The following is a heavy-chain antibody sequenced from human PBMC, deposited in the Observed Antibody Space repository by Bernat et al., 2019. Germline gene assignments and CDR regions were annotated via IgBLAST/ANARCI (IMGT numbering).Heavy chain of an antibody. CDR1: GFTFDDYA. Sequence: EVQLVESGGGLVKPGRSLRLSCAASGFTFDDYAMHWVRQAPGKGLEWVSGISWNSGSIGYADSVKDRFTISRGNGKNSLQLQMNSLAAEDTALYYCVKDINGFWSGCSKFDPWGQGTLVSVSS. V-gene: IGHV3-9*01. D-gene: IGHD3-3*01. J-gene: IGHJ5*02. CDR2: ISWNSGSI. CDR3: VKDINGFWSGCSKFDP.